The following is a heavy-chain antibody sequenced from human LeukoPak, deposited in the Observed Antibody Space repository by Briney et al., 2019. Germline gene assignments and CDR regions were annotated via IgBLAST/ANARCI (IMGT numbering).Heavy chain of an antibody. CDR1: GGSISSSSHY. CDR2: IYYSGST. V-gene: IGHV4-39*01. Sequence: SETLSLTCTVSGGSISSSSHYWGWIRQPPGKGLEWIGSIYYSGSTYYNPSLKSRVTISVDTSKNQFSLKLSSVTAADTAVYYCARLLRNRPISDWGQGTLVTVSS. J-gene: IGHJ4*02. CDR3: ARLLRNRPISD.